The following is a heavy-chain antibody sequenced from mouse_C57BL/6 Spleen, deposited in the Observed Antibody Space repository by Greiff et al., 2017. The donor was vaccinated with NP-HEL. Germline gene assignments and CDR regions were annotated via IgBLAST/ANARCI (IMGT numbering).Heavy chain of an antibody. D-gene: IGHD2-3*01. CDR1: GFTFSDYG. Sequence: EVMLVESGGGLVKPGGSLKLSCAASGFTFSDYGMHWVRQAPEKGLEWVAYISSGSSTIYYADTVKGRFTISRDNAKNTLFLQMTSLRSEDTAMYYCARGNLDDGYSFYAMDYWGQGTSVTVSS. J-gene: IGHJ4*01. CDR3: ARGNLDDGYSFYAMDY. CDR2: ISSGSSTI. V-gene: IGHV5-17*01.